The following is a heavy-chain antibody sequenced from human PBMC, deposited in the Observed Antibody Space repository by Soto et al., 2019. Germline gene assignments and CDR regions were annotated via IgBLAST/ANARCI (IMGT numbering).Heavy chain of an antibody. CDR3: AKDRWRAVAAAGIDY. Sequence: PGGSLRLSCAASGFTFDDYAMHWVRQAPGKGLEWVSGISWNSGSIGYADSVKGRFTISRDNAKNSLYLQMNSLRAEDTALYYCAKDRWRAVAAAGIDYWGQGTLVTVSS. CDR2: ISWNSGSI. J-gene: IGHJ4*02. CDR1: GFTFDDYA. D-gene: IGHD6-13*01. V-gene: IGHV3-9*01.